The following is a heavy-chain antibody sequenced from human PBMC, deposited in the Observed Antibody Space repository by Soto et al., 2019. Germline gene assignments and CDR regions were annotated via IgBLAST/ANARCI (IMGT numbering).Heavy chain of an antibody. CDR3: ARVASDYINSVDH. CDR1: GFTFNAYA. D-gene: IGHD4-4*01. V-gene: IGHV3-23*01. J-gene: IGHJ4*02. Sequence: EVQLLESGGGLVLPGGSLRLSCAASGFTFNAYAMTWVRQAPGKGLEWVSAIGGSGGNRYYAASVKGRFTISRDNSKDALDLQMNSLSVEDTSVYYCARVASDYINSVDHWGQGLLVTVSS. CDR2: IGGSGGNR.